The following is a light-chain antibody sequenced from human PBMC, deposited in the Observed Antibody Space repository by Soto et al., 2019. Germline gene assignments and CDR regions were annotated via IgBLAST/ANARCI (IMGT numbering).Light chain of an antibody. J-gene: IGKJ3*01. CDR2: DVS. Sequence: EIVLTQSPATLSLSPGERATLSCRASQSISAYLAWYQQKPGQAPRLLIYDVSNRATGVPARFRGSGSGTDFTLTISSLQPGDFAVYYCQQRSNWPPFTFGPGTKVDVK. CDR3: QQRSNWPPFT. CDR1: QSISAY. V-gene: IGKV3-11*01.